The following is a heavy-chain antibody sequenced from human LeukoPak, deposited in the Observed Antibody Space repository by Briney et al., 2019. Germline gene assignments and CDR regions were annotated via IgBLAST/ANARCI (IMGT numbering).Heavy chain of an antibody. J-gene: IGHJ4*02. V-gene: IGHV3-23*01. D-gene: IGHD6-13*01. Sequence: GGSLRLSCAASGFTFSTYAMSWVRQAPGKGLEWVSTISGSGGTTNYADSVKGRFTISRDNSENTLYLQMNSLRAEDTAVYYCARDRSDDSRWYVGFHWGQGTLVTVSS. CDR3: ARDRSDDSRWYVGFH. CDR1: GFTFSTYA. CDR2: ISGSGGTT.